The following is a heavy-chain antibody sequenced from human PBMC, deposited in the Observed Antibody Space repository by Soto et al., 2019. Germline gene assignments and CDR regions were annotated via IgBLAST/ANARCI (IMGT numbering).Heavy chain of an antibody. Sequence: EVQLVESGGGLVQPGGSLRLSCAASGFTFSSYWMHWVRQAPGKGLVWVSRINSDGSSTSYADSVKGRFTISRDNAKNTLYLQMNSLRAEDTAVYYCARNRMGYCSSTSCYGDMDVWGKGTTVTVSS. CDR3: ARNRMGYCSSTSCYGDMDV. D-gene: IGHD2-2*01. J-gene: IGHJ6*03. V-gene: IGHV3-74*01. CDR2: INSDGSST. CDR1: GFTFSSYW.